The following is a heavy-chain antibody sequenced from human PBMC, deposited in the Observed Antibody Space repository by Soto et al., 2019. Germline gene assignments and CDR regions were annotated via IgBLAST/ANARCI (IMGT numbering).Heavy chain of an antibody. CDR3: ARDPSFGAFDI. J-gene: IGHJ3*02. CDR2: IKPDGSET. Sequence: EVHLVESGGGLVQPGGSLSLSCEASGFTFRSSWMSWVRQVPGKGLEWVSYIKPDGSETYDVDSVRGRFTISRDNAKNSLYLQMNSLRAEDTALYYCARDPSFGAFDIWGQGTMVTVSA. D-gene: IGHD3-10*01. V-gene: IGHV3-7*01. CDR1: GFTFRSSW.